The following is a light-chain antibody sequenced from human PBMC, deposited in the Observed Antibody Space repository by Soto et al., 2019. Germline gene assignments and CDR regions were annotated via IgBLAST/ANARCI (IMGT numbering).Light chain of an antibody. V-gene: IGKV3-11*01. Sequence: EIVLTQSPATLSLSPGERATLSCRASQSVSSYLAWYQQKPGQAPRLLIYDASSRATGIPARFSGSGSGTDFTLTISSLEPEDFAVYYCQQRSNWPAFGGGTKVDIK. J-gene: IGKJ4*01. CDR2: DAS. CDR3: QQRSNWPA. CDR1: QSVSSY.